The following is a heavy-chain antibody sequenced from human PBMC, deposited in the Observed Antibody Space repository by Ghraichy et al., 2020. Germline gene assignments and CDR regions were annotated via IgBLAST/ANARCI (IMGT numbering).Heavy chain of an antibody. CDR1: RSHFCTYD. V-gene: IGHV1-8*01. Sequence: ASVKVSCKGGRSHFCTYDMNWERQATVQGLEWKGWMNPNSGNTGYAQKFQGRVTMTRNTSIGTAYMELSSLRSEDTAVYYCARGVRHYGSGSPFWGQGTLVTVSS. D-gene: IGHD3-10*01. CDR3: ARGVRHYGSGSPF. J-gene: IGHJ4*02. CDR2: MNPNSGNT.